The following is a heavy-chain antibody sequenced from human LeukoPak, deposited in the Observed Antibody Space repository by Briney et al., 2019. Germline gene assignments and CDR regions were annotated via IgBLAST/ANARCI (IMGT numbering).Heavy chain of an antibody. D-gene: IGHD1-7*01. CDR1: GFTFSSYA. J-gene: IGHJ6*02. CDR3: AKDQPPGTV. CDR2: ISGSGGST. V-gene: IGHV3-23*01. Sequence: GGSLRLSCAASGFTFSSYAMSWLRQAPGKGLEWVSAISGSGGSTYYADSVKGRFTTSRENSKNTLYLQMNSLRAEDTGLYYCAKDQPPGTVWGQGTTVTVSS.